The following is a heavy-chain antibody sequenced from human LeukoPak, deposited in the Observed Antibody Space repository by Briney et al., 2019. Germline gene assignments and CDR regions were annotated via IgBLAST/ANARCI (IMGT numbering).Heavy chain of an antibody. V-gene: IGHV3-23*01. J-gene: IGHJ4*02. CDR2: ILNNGVNT. CDR3: ARDPLGTRPGFDY. D-gene: IGHD1-1*01. CDR1: GFNFGTYA. Sequence: GGSLRLSCAASGFNFGTYAMTWVRQAPGMGLEWVSTILNNGVNTYHADSVKGRFTISRDNSKNTLYLQMNSLRAEDTAVYYCARDPLGTRPGFDYRGQGTLVTVSS.